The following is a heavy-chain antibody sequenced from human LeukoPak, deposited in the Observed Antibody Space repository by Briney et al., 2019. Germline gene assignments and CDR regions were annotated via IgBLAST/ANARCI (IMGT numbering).Heavy chain of an antibody. V-gene: IGHV3-21*01. D-gene: IGHD3-16*02. CDR1: AFTVRTYS. J-gene: IGHJ4*02. CDR3: ARGSDFVWGSYRPYFDL. Sequence: PGGSLRLSCVASAFTVRTYSKHSVRQAPGKGLEWVSSISGSTSYIYYADSVRGRFTISRDNAKNSLYPQMNSLRAEDTAVYYCARGSDFVWGSYRPYFDLGGRGTLVTVSS. CDR2: ISGSTSYI.